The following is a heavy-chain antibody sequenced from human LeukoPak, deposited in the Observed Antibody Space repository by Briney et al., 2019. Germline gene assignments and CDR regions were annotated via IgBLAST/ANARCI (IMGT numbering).Heavy chain of an antibody. D-gene: IGHD5-18*01. CDR1: GFTFSSYA. Sequence: GGSLRLSCAASGFTFSSYAMSWVRQAPGKGLEWVSAISGSGGSTYYADSVKGRFTISRDNSKNTLYLQMNSLRAEDTAVYYCARNTAMVKSYYYYGMDVWGQGTTVTVSS. CDR2: ISGSGGST. J-gene: IGHJ6*02. V-gene: IGHV3-23*01. CDR3: ARNTAMVKSYYYYGMDV.